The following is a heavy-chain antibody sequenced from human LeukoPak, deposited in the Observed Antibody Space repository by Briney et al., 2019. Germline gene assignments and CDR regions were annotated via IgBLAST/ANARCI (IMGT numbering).Heavy chain of an antibody. D-gene: IGHD6-13*01. CDR1: GFSFTNYW. CDR2: IKQDGSVK. J-gene: IGHJ4*02. Sequence: GGSLRLSCAASGFSFTNYWMSWVRQAPGKGLEWVANIKQDGSVKYYVDSVKGRFTISRDNAKSSVYLQITSLRVEDTAVYYCARIGYSSSCFDYWGQGTLVTVSS. V-gene: IGHV3-7*03. CDR3: ARIGYSSSCFDY.